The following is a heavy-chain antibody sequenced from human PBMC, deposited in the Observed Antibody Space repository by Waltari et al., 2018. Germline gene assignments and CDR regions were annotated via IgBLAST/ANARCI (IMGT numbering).Heavy chain of an antibody. CDR2: INPNSGGT. Sequence: QVQLVQSGAEVKKPGASVKVSCKASGYTFTGYYMHWVRQAPGQGLEWMGWINPNSGGTNYAQKFQGRVTMTRDTSISTAYMELSRLRSDDTAGYYCAREGGGYCSGGSCYRATYYFDYWGQGTLVTVSS. CDR1: GYTFTGYY. J-gene: IGHJ4*02. D-gene: IGHD2-15*01. V-gene: IGHV1-2*02. CDR3: AREGGGYCSGGSCYRATYYFDY.